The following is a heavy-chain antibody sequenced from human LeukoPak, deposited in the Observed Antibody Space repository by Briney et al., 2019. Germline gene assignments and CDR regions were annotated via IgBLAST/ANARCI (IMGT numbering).Heavy chain of an antibody. CDR1: GFTFDDYA. CDR3: PKDRRGSITAVGSALDY. V-gene: IGHV3-9*01. D-gene: IGHD6-13*01. CDR2: ISWSSGSI. J-gene: IGHJ4*02. Sequence: GGSLRLSCAASGFTFDDYAMHWVRQAPGKGLEWVSGISWSSGSIGYADSLKGRSTISRDNGKNSLYLQMNSLRAEDTALYYCPKDRRGSITAVGSALDYWGQGTLVTVSS.